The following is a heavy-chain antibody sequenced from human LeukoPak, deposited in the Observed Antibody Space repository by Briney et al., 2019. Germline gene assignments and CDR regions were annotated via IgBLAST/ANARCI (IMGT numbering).Heavy chain of an antibody. V-gene: IGHV3-23*01. CDR3: AKESPAFDC. J-gene: IGHJ4*02. CDR1: GFTFNDYA. Sequence: QPGGSLRLSCAASGFTFNDYAMTWIRQTPGKGQDWVSVISYNGDTTYYADSVKGRFTISRDNSKNTLYLQMNGLRVEDTAVYYCAKESPAFDCWGQGTLVTVSS. CDR2: ISYNGDTT.